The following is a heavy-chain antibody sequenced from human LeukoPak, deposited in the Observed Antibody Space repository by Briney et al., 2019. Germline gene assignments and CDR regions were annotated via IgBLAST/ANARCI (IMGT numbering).Heavy chain of an antibody. D-gene: IGHD2-2*01. V-gene: IGHV4-34*01. J-gene: IGHJ6*03. Sequence: SETLSLTCAVYGGSFSGYYWSWIRQPPGKGLEWIGGINHSGSTNYNPSLKSRVTISVDTSKNQFSLKLSSVTAADTAVYYCARGNIVVVPAAMSYYYYIDVWGKGTSVTVSS. CDR3: ARGNIVVVPAAMSYYYYIDV. CDR2: INHSGST. CDR1: GGSFSGYY.